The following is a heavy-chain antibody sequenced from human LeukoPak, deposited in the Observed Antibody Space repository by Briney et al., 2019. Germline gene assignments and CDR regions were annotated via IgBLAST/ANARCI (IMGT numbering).Heavy chain of an antibody. Sequence: SVKVSCKASGCTFSSYAISWVRQAPGQGLEWMGRIIPIFGTANYAQKFQGRVTITADESTSTAYMELSSLSSEDTAVYYCARSYDSSGYYYYFDYWGQGTLVTVSS. CDR3: ARSYDSSGYYYYFDY. CDR1: GCTFSSYA. V-gene: IGHV1-69*13. CDR2: IIPIFGTA. J-gene: IGHJ4*02. D-gene: IGHD3-22*01.